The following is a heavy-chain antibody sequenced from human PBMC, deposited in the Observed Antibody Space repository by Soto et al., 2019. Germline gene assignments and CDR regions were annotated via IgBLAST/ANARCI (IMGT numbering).Heavy chain of an antibody. V-gene: IGHV4-59*08. CDR2: VYYTGIA. J-gene: IGHJ6*04. Sequence: SETLSLTCTVSGGSLTSYYWSWIRQPPGKGLEWIGFVYYTGIARYNPSLKSRVTISIDTSKNQFSLKLNSVTAADTAIYYCARLRGLRFFDEPPAYYLGRDVWGKETTLTVSS. D-gene: IGHD3-9*01. CDR1: GGSLTSYY. CDR3: ARLRGLRFFDEPPAYYLGRDV.